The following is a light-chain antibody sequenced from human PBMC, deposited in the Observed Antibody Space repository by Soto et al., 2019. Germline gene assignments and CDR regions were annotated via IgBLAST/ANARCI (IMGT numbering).Light chain of an antibody. V-gene: IGLV2-14*01. Sequence: QSALTQPASVSGSPGQSITISCTGTSSDIGGYNYVSWYQQHPGKAPKLMIYEVNNRPSGVSYRFSGSKSGSTASLTISGLQAEDEAEYYCSSYTSSSTVLFAGGTQLTVL. J-gene: IGLJ2*01. CDR3: SSYTSSSTVL. CDR1: SSDIGGYNY. CDR2: EVN.